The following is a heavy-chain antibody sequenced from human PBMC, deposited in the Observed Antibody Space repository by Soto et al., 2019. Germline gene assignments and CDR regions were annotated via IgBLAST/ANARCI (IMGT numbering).Heavy chain of an antibody. V-gene: IGHV5-10-1*03. D-gene: IGHD1-26*01. Sequence: EVQLVQSGAEVRKSGESLRISCKASGYTFTNYWITWVRQMPGKGLEWMGKIDPTDSYTKYRPSFQGHVTISADKSISTAYLEWSSLKASDTAMYYCARQGDVYHTGNFDYWGQGTLVTGSS. CDR1: GYTFTNYW. CDR2: IDPTDSYT. CDR3: ARQGDVYHTGNFDY. J-gene: IGHJ4*02.